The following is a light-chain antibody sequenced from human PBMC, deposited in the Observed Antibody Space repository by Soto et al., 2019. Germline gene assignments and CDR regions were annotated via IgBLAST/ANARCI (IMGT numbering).Light chain of an antibody. CDR1: QSVLYSSNNKNY. CDR3: QQYYSTART. J-gene: IGKJ4*01. Sequence: DIVMTQSPDSLAVSLGERATINCKSSQSVLYSSNNKNYLAWYQQKPGQPPKLLIYWASTRESGVPDRFSGSGSGTDFTLTISSLQAEDVAVYYCQQYYSTARTVRGGIKFE. V-gene: IGKV4-1*01. CDR2: WAS.